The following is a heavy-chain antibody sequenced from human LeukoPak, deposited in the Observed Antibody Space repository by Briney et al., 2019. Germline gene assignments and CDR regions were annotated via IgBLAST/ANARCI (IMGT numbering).Heavy chain of an antibody. CDR2: IYYSGST. D-gene: IGHD3-22*01. J-gene: IGHJ4*02. CDR3: ARRPYYYDSGGYFDY. Sequence: PSETLSLTCTVSCGSLSSFYRGWIRQPPRKGLEWVGDIYYSGSTNYNPSLKSRVTISVDTSKNQFSLKLSSVTAADTAVYYCARRPYYYDSGGYFDYWGQGTLVTVSS. CDR1: CGSLSSFY. V-gene: IGHV4-59*08.